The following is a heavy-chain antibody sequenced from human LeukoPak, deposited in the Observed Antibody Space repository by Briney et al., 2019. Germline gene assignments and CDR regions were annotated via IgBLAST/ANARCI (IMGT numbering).Heavy chain of an antibody. Sequence: ASVKVSCKASGYTFTGYYMHWVRQAPGQGLEWMGWINPNSGGTNYAQKFQGRVTMTRDTSISTAYMELSRLRSDDTAVYYCARMPLHYDILTGYFSNPPDYWGQGTLVTVSS. V-gene: IGHV1-2*02. CDR2: INPNSGGT. J-gene: IGHJ4*02. CDR1: GYTFTGYY. CDR3: ARMPLHYDILTGYFSNPPDY. D-gene: IGHD3-9*01.